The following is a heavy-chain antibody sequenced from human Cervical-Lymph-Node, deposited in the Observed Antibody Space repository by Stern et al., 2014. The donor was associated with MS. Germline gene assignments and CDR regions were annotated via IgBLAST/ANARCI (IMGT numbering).Heavy chain of an antibody. V-gene: IGHV1-69*01. Sequence: QVQLVQSGAEVKKPGSSVKVSCKASGGTFNNYVFSWVRQAPGQGIEWMGGTIPFFGSSHYAQRFQGRVTITADESTTTAYMELTNLKSEDTAVYYCASYLLGSRDVFEFWGQGTMVTVSS. J-gene: IGHJ3*01. D-gene: IGHD1-26*01. CDR3: ASYLLGSRDVFEF. CDR2: TIPFFGSS. CDR1: GGTFNNYV.